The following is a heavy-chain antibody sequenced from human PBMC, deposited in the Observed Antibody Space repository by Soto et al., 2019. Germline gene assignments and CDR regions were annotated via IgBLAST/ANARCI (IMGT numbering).Heavy chain of an antibody. Sequence: SETLSLTCAVYGGSFSGYYWSWIRQPPGKGLEWIGEINHSGSTNYNPSLKSRVTISVDTSKNQFSLKLSSVTAADTAVYYCARGLGGELLLPRFDYWGQGTLVTSPQ. J-gene: IGHJ4*02. CDR1: GGSFSGYY. CDR2: INHSGST. V-gene: IGHV4-34*01. CDR3: ARGLGGELLLPRFDY. D-gene: IGHD1-26*01.